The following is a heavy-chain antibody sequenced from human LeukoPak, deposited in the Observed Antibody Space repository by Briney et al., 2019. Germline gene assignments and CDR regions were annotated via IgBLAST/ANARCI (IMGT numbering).Heavy chain of an antibody. D-gene: IGHD6-13*01. CDR3: ASTAAGSHDAFDI. J-gene: IGHJ3*02. V-gene: IGHV4-30-4*01. CDR2: IYYSGST. CDR1: GGSFSNYY. Sequence: SETLSLTCTVSGGSFSNYYWSWIRQPPGKGLEWIGYIYYSGSTYYNPSLKSRVTISVDTSKNQFSLKLSSVTAADTAVYYCASTAAGSHDAFDIWGQGTMVTVSS.